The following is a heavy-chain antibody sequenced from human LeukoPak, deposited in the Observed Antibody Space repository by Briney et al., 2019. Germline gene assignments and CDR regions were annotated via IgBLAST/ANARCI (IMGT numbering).Heavy chain of an antibody. Sequence: SETLSLTCTVSGGSISSYYWSWIRQPPGKGLEWIGDIYYSGSTNYNPSLKRRVTISVDTSKNQFSLKLSSVTAADTAVYYCAREPHFDYWGQGTLVTVSS. CDR3: AREPHFDY. J-gene: IGHJ4*02. CDR2: IYYSGST. CDR1: GGSISSYY. V-gene: IGHV4-59*01.